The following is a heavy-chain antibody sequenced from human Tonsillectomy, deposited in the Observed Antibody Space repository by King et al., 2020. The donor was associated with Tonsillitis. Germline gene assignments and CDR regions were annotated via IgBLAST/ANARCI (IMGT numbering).Heavy chain of an antibody. J-gene: IGHJ4*02. D-gene: IGHD3-22*01. CDR2: ISYDGSNK. V-gene: IGHV3-30*04. Sequence: HVQLVESGGGVVQPGRSLRPSCAASGFTFSSYAIHWVRPAPGKGLEWVAVISYDGSNKYYADSVKGRFTISRDNSKNTLYMQMNSLRAEDTAVYYCARGAYYYDSSVYFLGPYWGQGTLVTVSS. CDR1: GFTFSSYA. CDR3: ARGAYYYDSSVYFLGPY.